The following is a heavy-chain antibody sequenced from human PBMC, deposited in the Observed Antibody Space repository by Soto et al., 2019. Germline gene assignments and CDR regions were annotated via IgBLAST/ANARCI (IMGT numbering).Heavy chain of an antibody. Sequence: QVQLVESGGGLVQPGRSLRLSCAASGFTFSSYAMHWVRQAPGKGLEWVAVISYDGSNKYYADSVKGRFTISRDNSKNTRYLQMNILRAEDTAVYYCARPAVDGMARYYYGMDVWGQGTTVTVS. D-gene: IGHD6-19*01. CDR3: ARPAVDGMARYYYGMDV. CDR2: ISYDGSNK. V-gene: IGHV3-30-3*01. CDR1: GFTFSSYA. J-gene: IGHJ6*02.